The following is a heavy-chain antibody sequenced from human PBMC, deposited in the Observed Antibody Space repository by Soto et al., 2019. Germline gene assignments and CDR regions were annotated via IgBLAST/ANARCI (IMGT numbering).Heavy chain of an antibody. Sequence: ASVKVSCKASGYTFTSYAMHWVRQAPGQRLEWMGWINAGNGNTKYSQKFQGRVTITRDTSASTAYMELSSLRSEDAAVYYCARRRPISSGFDAFDIWGQGTMVTVSS. CDR3: ARRRPISSGFDAFDI. V-gene: IGHV1-3*01. CDR1: GYTFTSYA. CDR2: INAGNGNT. D-gene: IGHD3-22*01. J-gene: IGHJ3*02.